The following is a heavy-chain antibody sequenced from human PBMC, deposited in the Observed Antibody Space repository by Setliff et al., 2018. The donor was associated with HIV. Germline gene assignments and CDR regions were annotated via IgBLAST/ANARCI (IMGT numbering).Heavy chain of an antibody. CDR2: SYHTGSK. CDR3: ARDQPQDYDSLTGYYTGRYFDY. V-gene: IGHV4-38-2*02. D-gene: IGHD3-9*01. CDR1: GYPIDSGFY. Sequence: PSETLSLTCAVYGYPIDSGFYWGWIRQTPGKGLEWIASSYHTGSKYYNPSLKRRVTISVDTSKNQFSLKLSSVTAADTAVYYCARDQPQDYDSLTGYYTGRYFDYWGRGTLVTVSS. J-gene: IGHJ4*02.